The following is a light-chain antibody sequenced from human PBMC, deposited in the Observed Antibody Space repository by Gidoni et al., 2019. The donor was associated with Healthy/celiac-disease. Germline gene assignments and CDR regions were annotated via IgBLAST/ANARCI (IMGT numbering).Light chain of an antibody. CDR3: QQYGSPLT. CDR2: GAS. J-gene: IGKJ4*01. V-gene: IGKV3-20*01. CDR1: QSVSSSY. Sequence: EIVLTPSPGTLSLSPVERVTLSCRASQSVSSSYLAWYQQKPGQAPRLLIYGASSRATGIPDRFSGSGSGTDFTLTISRLEPEDFAVYYCQQYGSPLTFGGGTKVEIK.